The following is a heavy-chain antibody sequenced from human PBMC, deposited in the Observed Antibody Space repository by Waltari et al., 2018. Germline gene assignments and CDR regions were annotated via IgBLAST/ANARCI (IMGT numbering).Heavy chain of an antibody. CDR3: ARDWGSGYSVGDF. V-gene: IGHV1-2*02. Sequence: QVQLVQSGAEVKKPGASVKVSCKASGYTSIGYYLHWVRQAPGQGLEWMGWINPNGGGTYYASNFQGRVTMTRVTSISTAYMDLNRLTFDDTAVYYCARDWGSGYSVGDFWGQGTLVTVSS. D-gene: IGHD5-12*01. CDR2: INPNGGGT. CDR1: GYTSIGYY. J-gene: IGHJ4*02.